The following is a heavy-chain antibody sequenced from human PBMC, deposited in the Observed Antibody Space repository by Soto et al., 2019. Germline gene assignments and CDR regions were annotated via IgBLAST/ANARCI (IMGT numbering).Heavy chain of an antibody. V-gene: IGHV4-39*01. CDR1: GGSISSSSYY. D-gene: IGHD3-10*01. Sequence: QLQLQESGPGLVKPSETLSLTCTVSGGSISSSSYYWGWIRQPAGKGLEWIGSIYYSGSTYYNPSLKSRVTISVDTSKNQFSLKLSSVTAADTAVYYCATSYYYGSGSPNWFDPWGQGTLVTVSS. J-gene: IGHJ5*02. CDR2: IYYSGST. CDR3: ATSYYYGSGSPNWFDP.